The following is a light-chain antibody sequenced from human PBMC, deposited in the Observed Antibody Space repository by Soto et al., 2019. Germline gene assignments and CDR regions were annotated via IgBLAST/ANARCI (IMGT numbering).Light chain of an antibody. V-gene: IGKV1-5*01. CDR1: SSSKW. Sequence: DIQMTQSPSTLGASLGDRVTMACRSSSKWLAWYQKKPGKAPKILIYDVSNLERGVPTSFSGNTAGAESTLTITGLRPDDLGITYCHHTTDHPVAQG. CDR3: HHTTDHP. CDR2: DVS. J-gene: IGKJ2*01.